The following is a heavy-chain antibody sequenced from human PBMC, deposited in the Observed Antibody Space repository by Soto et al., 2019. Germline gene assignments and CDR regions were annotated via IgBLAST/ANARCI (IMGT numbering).Heavy chain of an antibody. Sequence: QVQLVESGGGVVQPGRSLRLSCAASGFTFSSYGMHWVCQAPGKGLEWVAVIWYDGSNKYYADSVKGRFTIARDNSKNTMYLQMNSLRAEDTAVYYCARDLGSGSYYTLGDYWGQGTLVTVSS. D-gene: IGHD3-10*01. J-gene: IGHJ4*02. CDR1: GFTFSSYG. CDR3: ARDLGSGSYYTLGDY. CDR2: IWYDGSNK. V-gene: IGHV3-33*01.